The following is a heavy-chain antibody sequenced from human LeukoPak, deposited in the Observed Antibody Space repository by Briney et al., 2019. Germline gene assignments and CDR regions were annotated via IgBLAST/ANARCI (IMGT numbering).Heavy chain of an antibody. J-gene: IGHJ4*02. CDR1: GGSFSGYY. CDR3: AREAAMAPGGY. Sequence: SETLSLTCAVYGGSFSGYYWSWIRQPPGKGLEWIGEINHSGSTNYNPSLKSRVTISVDTSKNQFSLKLSSVTAADTAVYYCAREAAMAPGGYWGQGTLVTVSS. V-gene: IGHV4-34*01. D-gene: IGHD5-18*01. CDR2: INHSGST.